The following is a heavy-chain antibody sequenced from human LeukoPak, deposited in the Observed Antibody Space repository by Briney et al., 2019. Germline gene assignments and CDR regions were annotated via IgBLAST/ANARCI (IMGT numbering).Heavy chain of an antibody. CDR2: IYTSGST. CDR1: GGSISSYY. V-gene: IGHV4-4*07. D-gene: IGHD2-8*01. CDR3: ARAEADDCTNGVCYTFDY. J-gene: IGHJ4*02. Sequence: SETLSLTCTVSGGSISSYYWSWIRQPAGKGLEWIGRIYTSGSTNYNPSLKSRVTMSVDTSKNQLSLKLSSVTAADTAVYYCARAEADDCTNGVCYTFDYWGQGTLVTVSS.